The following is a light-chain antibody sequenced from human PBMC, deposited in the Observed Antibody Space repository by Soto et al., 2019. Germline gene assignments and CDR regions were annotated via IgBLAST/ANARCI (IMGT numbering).Light chain of an antibody. J-gene: IGLJ3*02. Sequence: QSALTQPASVSGSPGQSITISCTGTGSALVNYNLVSWYQQPPGQAPKLMIYEVSNRPSGVSDRFSGSRSGNTASLTISGLQAEDESDYYCISYTSSSTWVFGGGTKLTVL. CDR3: ISYTSSSTWV. V-gene: IGLV2-14*02. CDR2: EVS. CDR1: GSALVNYNL.